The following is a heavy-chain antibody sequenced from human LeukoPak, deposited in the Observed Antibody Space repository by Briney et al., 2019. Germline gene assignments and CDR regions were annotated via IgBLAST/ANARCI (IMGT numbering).Heavy chain of an antibody. D-gene: IGHD5-12*01. J-gene: IGHJ2*01. Sequence: GGSLRLSCAASGFTFSSYAMSWVRQAPGKGLEWVSGISGSGGSTYYADSVRGRFTISRDKSKNTLYLQMNSLRAEDTAVYHCAKDFPISGYDRVPSRDWYFDLWGRGTLVTVSS. V-gene: IGHV3-23*01. CDR3: AKDFPISGYDRVPSRDWYFDL. CDR2: ISGSGGST. CDR1: GFTFSSYA.